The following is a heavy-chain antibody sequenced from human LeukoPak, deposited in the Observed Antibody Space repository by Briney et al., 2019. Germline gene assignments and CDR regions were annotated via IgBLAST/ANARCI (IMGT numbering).Heavy chain of an antibody. CDR2: INPNSGGT. D-gene: IGHD4-23*01. CDR3: ARDLGAVGTPFYYGMGV. V-gene: IGHV1-2*04. Sequence: ASVKVSCKASGYTFSSYYMHWVRQAPGQGLEWMGWINPNSGGTNYAQKFQGWVTMTRDTSISTAYMELSRLRSDDTAVYYCARDLGAVGTPFYYGMGVWGQGTTVTVSS. J-gene: IGHJ6*02. CDR1: GYTFSSYY.